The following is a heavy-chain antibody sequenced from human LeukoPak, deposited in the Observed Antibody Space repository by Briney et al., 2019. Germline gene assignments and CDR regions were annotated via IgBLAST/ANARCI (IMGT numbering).Heavy chain of an antibody. CDR2: TSGSGGST. CDR3: TKGWLKTSLDGFDI. V-gene: IGHV3-23*01. CDR1: GFTFSSYS. J-gene: IGHJ3*02. Sequence: GGSLRLSCPASGFTFSSYSMSWVRQAPGKGLEWVSGTSGSGGSTYFADSVKGRFTGSRDNSKNTLYLQMNSLRAEDTAVYYCTKGWLKTSLDGFDIWGQGTMVSVSS. D-gene: IGHD3-10*01.